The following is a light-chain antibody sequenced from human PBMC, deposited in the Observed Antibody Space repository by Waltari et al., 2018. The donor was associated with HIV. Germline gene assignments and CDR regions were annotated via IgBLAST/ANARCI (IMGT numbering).Light chain of an antibody. V-gene: IGLV2-14*01. CDR3: SSYTSSYTVV. CDR2: EVS. CDR1: SSDVGGYNY. J-gene: IGLJ2*01. Sequence: QSALTQPASVSGSPGQSITISCTGTSSDVGGYNYVSWYQQHQGKAPKLMIYEVSNRPSGVSNRFSGSKSGNTASLTISGLQAEDEADYYCSSYTSSYTVVFGGGTKLTVL.